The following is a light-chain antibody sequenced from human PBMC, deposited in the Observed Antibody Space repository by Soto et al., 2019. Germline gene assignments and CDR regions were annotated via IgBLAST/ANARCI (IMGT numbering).Light chain of an antibody. Sequence: IVMTQSTATLSVSPGERATLSCRASQSVSSNLAWYQQKPGQAPRLLIYGASTRATGIPARFSGSGSGTEFTLTISSLQSEDFAVYYCQQYNNWPRTFGQGTKVAIK. CDR3: QQYNNWPRT. J-gene: IGKJ1*01. CDR2: GAS. V-gene: IGKV3-15*01. CDR1: QSVSSN.